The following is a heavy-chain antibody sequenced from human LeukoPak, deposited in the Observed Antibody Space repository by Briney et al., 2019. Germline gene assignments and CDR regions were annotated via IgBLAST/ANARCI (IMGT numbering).Heavy chain of an antibody. Sequence: GASVKVSCKASGYTFTSYDINWVRQATGQGLEWMRWMNPNSGNTGYAQKYQGSVTITRNTSISTAYMELSSLRSEDTAVYYCARGLYGGYVGYYFDYWGQGTLVTVSS. CDR3: ARGLYGGYVGYYFDY. CDR1: GYTFTSYD. J-gene: IGHJ4*02. D-gene: IGHD5-12*01. V-gene: IGHV1-8*03. CDR2: MNPNSGNT.